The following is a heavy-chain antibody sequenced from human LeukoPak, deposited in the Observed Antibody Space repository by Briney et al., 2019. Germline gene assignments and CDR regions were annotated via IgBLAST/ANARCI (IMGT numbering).Heavy chain of an antibody. D-gene: IGHD3-22*01. J-gene: IGHJ6*02. CDR1: GFTFSSYS. Sequence: PGGSLRLSCAASGFTFSSYSMNWVRQAPGKGLGWVSYISSSSSTIYYADSVKGRFTISRDNAKNSLYLQMNSLRDEDTAVYYCARVESSGPLPGYYYGMDVWGQGTTVTVSS. CDR3: ARVESSGPLPGYYYGMDV. V-gene: IGHV3-48*02. CDR2: ISSSSSTI.